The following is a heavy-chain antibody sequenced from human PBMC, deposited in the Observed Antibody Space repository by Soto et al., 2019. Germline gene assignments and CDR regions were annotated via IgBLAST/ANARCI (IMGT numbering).Heavy chain of an antibody. CDR2: ISFTGST. V-gene: IGHV4-61*01. D-gene: IGHD3-3*01. J-gene: IGHJ6*02. CDR3: ARLQFYDFWSGSDPLDV. Sequence: SETLSLTCAVSGASVSSGSYQWSWIRQSPGKGLEWIGFISFTGSTNSNPSLKSRVTFSVDASKDHFSLKLTSVTAADTALYFCARLQFYDFWSGSDPLDVWGQGTTVTVSS. CDR1: GASVSSGSYQ.